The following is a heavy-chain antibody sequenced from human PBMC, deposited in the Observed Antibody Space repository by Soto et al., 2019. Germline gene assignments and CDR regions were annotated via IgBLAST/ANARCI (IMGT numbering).Heavy chain of an antibody. Sequence: GGSLRLSCAASGFTFSDYYMSWIRQAPGKGLGWVSYISSSGSTIYYADSVKGRFTISRDNAKNSLYLQMNSLRAEDTAVYYCASGDYIWGSYRFIFWGQGTMVTVSS. J-gene: IGHJ3*01. V-gene: IGHV3-11*01. D-gene: IGHD3-16*02. CDR2: ISSSGSTI. CDR3: ASGDYIWGSYRFIF. CDR1: GFTFSDYY.